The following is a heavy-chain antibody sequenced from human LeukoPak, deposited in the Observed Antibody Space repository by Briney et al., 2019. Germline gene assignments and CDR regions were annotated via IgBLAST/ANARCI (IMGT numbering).Heavy chain of an antibody. J-gene: IGHJ5*02. V-gene: IGHV1-2*02. Sequence: ASVKVSCTASGYTFTGYYIHWVRQAPGQGLEWMGWINANSGGTNYAQKFQGRVTMTRDTSITTAYMELSRLTSDDTAVYYCAREGPDIVVVPATPPVDWFDPWGQGTLVTVSS. CDR1: GYTFTGYY. D-gene: IGHD2-2*01. CDR3: AREGPDIVVVPATPPVDWFDP. CDR2: INANSGGT.